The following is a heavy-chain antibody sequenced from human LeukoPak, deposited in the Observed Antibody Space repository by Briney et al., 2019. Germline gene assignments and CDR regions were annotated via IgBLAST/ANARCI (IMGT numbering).Heavy chain of an antibody. D-gene: IGHD5-12*01. V-gene: IGHV1-2*02. CDR2: INPNSGGT. Sequence: ASVKVSCKASGYTFTGYYMHWMRQAPGQGLEWMGWINPNSGGTNYAQKFQGRVTMTRDTSISTAYMELSRLRSDDTAVYYCARDYEWLRLRYYFDYWGQGTLVTVSS. J-gene: IGHJ4*02. CDR1: GYTFTGYY. CDR3: ARDYEWLRLRYYFDY.